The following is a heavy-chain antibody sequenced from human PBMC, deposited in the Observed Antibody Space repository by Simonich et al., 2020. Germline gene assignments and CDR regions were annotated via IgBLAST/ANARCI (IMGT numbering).Heavy chain of an antibody. Sequence: QVQLVQFGAEVKKPGASVKVSCKASGYTFTGYYMHWVRQAPGQGLEWMGRINTNSGGKNYEKKIQGRVTMTRDTPISTAYMGLSRLRSDDTAVYYCARDGGNCSGGSCYWYFDLWGRGTLVTVSS. J-gene: IGHJ2*01. CDR2: INTNSGGK. CDR1: GYTFTGYY. V-gene: IGHV1-2*06. D-gene: IGHD2-15*01. CDR3: ARDGGNCSGGSCYWYFDL.